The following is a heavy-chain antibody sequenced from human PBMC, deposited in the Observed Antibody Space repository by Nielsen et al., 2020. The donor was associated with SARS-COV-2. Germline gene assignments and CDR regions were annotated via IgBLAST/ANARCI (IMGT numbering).Heavy chain of an antibody. D-gene: IGHD1-14*01. V-gene: IGHV1-58*01. CDR2: IVIGSGNR. CDR1: GFTFATSL. CDR3: AADGGNAFDF. J-gene: IGHJ3*01. Sequence: SVKVSCKTSGFTFATSLVQWVRQGRGQRPEWIGWIVIGSGNRKYTEKLQDRVTITRDMSTNTAYLELRSLTSDDTAVYYCAADGGNAFDFWGQGTLVTVSS.